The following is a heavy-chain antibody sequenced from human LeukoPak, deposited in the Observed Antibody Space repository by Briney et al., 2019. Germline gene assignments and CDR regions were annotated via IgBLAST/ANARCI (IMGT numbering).Heavy chain of an antibody. CDR2: LYPGVTT. V-gene: IGHV4-4*07. CDR1: DAPNYRYY. D-gene: IGHD3-22*01. J-gene: IGHJ6*03. CDR3: ARMKPYDSTGYSPGHYMDV. Sequence: PSETLSLTCTVSDAPNYRYYWSWIRQTAGKALEYIGRLYPGVTTNYNPSLKSRVTMSVATSKKQFALKLSAVTAADTAVYYCARMKPYDSTGYSPGHYMDVWGKGTTVTVSS.